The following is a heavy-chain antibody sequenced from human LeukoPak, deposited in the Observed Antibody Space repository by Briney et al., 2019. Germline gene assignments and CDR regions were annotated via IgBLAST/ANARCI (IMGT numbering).Heavy chain of an antibody. D-gene: IGHD3-9*01. J-gene: IGHJ4*02. CDR2: IYSGGST. V-gene: IGHV3-53*01. Sequence: PGGSLRLSCAASGLTASSNYMSWVRQAPGPGLESVSVIYSGGSTYYADSVKGRFTISRDNSKNTLYLQMNSLRAEDTAVYYCARVDILTGYSLDYWGQGTLVTVSS. CDR3: ARVDILTGYSLDY. CDR1: GLTASSNY.